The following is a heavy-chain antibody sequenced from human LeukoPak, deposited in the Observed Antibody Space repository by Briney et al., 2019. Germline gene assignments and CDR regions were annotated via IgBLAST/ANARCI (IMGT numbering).Heavy chain of an antibody. CDR3: ARLDSSSWYDLLYFDY. V-gene: IGHV3-30*04. CDR1: GFTFSSYA. Sequence: PGRSLRLSCAASGFTFSSYAMHWVRQAPGKGLEWVAVISYDGSNKYYADSVKGRFTISRDNSKNTLYLQMNSLRAEDTAVYYCARLDSSSWYDLLYFDYWGQGTLVTVSS. CDR2: ISYDGSNK. J-gene: IGHJ4*02. D-gene: IGHD6-13*01.